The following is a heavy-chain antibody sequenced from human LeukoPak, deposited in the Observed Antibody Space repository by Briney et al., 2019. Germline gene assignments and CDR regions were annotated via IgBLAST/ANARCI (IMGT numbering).Heavy chain of an antibody. J-gene: IGHJ3*02. CDR2: INHSGST. CDR3: ARDRSSGSYLGDAFDI. D-gene: IGHD1-26*01. CDR1: GGSFSGYY. Sequence: SETLSLTCAVYGGSFSGYYWSWIRQPPGKGLEWIGEINHSGSTNYNPSLKSRVTISVDTSKNQFSLKLSSVTAADTAVYYCARDRSSGSYLGDAFDIWGQGTMVTVSS. V-gene: IGHV4-34*01.